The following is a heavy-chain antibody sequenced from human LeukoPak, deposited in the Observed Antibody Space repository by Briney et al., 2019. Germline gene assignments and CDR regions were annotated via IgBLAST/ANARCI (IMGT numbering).Heavy chain of an antibody. CDR2: ISGSGGST. V-gene: IGHV3-23*01. CDR3: AKVHYYYDSSGYYWDY. D-gene: IGHD3-22*01. Sequence: GGSLRLSCAASGFTSSSYAMSWVRQAPGKGLEWVPAISGSGGSTYYADSVKGRFTISRDNSKNTLYLQMNSLRAEDTAVYYCAKVHYYYDSSGYYWDYWGQGTLVTVSS. J-gene: IGHJ4*02. CDR1: GFTSSSYA.